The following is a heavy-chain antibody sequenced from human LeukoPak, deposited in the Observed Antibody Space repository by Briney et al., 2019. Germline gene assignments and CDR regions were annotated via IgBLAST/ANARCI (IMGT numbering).Heavy chain of an antibody. V-gene: IGHV4-34*01. D-gene: IGHD3-22*01. Sequence: PSETLSLTCAVYGGTFSGYYWNWIRQPPGKGLEWIGEINHSGSTNYNPSLKSRVTISVDTSKNQFSLKLSSVAAADTAVYYCARGDAPHRGSGYYYGGVQHWGQGTLVTVSS. CDR1: GGTFSGYY. CDR3: ARGDAPHRGSGYYYGGVQH. CDR2: INHSGST. J-gene: IGHJ1*01.